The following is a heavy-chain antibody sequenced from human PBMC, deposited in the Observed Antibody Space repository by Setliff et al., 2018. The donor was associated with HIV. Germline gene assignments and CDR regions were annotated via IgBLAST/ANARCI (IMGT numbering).Heavy chain of an antibody. CDR2: INTETGNP. J-gene: IGHJ4*02. Sequence: ASVKVSCKASGYTFTTYGISWVRQAPGQGFEWMGWINTETGNPMYAQGFRGRFVFSLDTSVSTTYLQINSLKAEGTAMYYCARVGSYWSTFDYWGQGALVTVSS. D-gene: IGHD1-26*01. CDR3: ARVGSYWSTFDY. CDR1: GYTFTTYG. V-gene: IGHV7-4-1*02.